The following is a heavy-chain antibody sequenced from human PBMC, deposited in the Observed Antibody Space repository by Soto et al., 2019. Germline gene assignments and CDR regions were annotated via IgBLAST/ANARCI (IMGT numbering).Heavy chain of an antibody. V-gene: IGHV1-69*13. CDR1: GGTFSSYA. D-gene: IGHD1-26*01. J-gene: IGHJ6*02. CDR2: IIPIFGTA. CDR3: ARGVNSGRYYFDYYGMDV. Sequence: SVKVSCKASGGTFSSYAISWVRQAPGQGLEWMGGIIPIFGTANYAQKFQGRVTITADESTSTAYMELSSLRSEDTAVYYCARGVNSGRYYFDYYGMDVWGQGTTVTVSS.